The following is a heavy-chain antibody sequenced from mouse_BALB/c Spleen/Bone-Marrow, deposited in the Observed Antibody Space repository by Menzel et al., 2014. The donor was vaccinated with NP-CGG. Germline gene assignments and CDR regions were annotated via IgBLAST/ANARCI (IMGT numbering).Heavy chain of an antibody. Sequence: EVQLQESGAELVMPGASVELSCTASGFNIKDTYMHWVKQRPEQGLEWIGRIDPANGNTKYDPKFQGKATITADTSSNTAYLQLSSLTSEDTAVYYCASYRYAWYFDVWGAGTTVTVSS. J-gene: IGHJ1*01. CDR3: ASYRYAWYFDV. V-gene: IGHV14-3*02. CDR2: IDPANGNT. D-gene: IGHD2-14*01. CDR1: GFNIKDTY.